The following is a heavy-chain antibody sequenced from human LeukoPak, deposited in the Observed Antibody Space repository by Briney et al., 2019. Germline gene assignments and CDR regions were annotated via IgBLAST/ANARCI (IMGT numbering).Heavy chain of an antibody. CDR3: ARDLIGSGTHFDY. J-gene: IGHJ4*02. CDR2: INPTGGST. V-gene: IGHV1-46*01. Sequence: GASVKVSCKASGYTFTSYYMHWVRQAPGQGLEWMGIINPTGGSTTYAQKFQGRVTVTRDTSTSTVYMELRSLRSDDTAVYYCARDLIGSGTHFDYWGQGTLVTVSS. D-gene: IGHD3-10*01. CDR1: GYTFTSYY.